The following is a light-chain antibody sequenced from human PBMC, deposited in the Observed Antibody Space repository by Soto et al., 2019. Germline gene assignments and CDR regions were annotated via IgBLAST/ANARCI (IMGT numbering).Light chain of an antibody. CDR1: QSITNR. J-gene: IGKJ2*01. CDR3: QQYKDWYT. CDR2: DAS. Sequence: EIEMTQSPATLSVSPGDRVTLSCRASQSITNRLTWYQQKPGQTPRLLIYDASIRATDIPARFSGSGSGTEFTLTVCSLQCEDFAVYYCQQYKDWYTFGEGTKLEI. V-gene: IGKV3-15*01.